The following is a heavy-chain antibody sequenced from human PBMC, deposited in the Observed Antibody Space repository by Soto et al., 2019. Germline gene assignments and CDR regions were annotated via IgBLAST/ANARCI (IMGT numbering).Heavy chain of an antibody. CDR3: ARDTPTLGVDY. D-gene: IGHD2-15*01. CDR1: GFNLSSYW. Sequence: EVQLVESGGGLVQPGGSLRLSCAASGFNLSSYWMHWVRQAPGKGLMWVSHINGDGSDTSYADSVKGRFTISRDNAKNTVYLQMNSLRVEDTAVYYCARDTPTLGVDYWGQGTLVTVSS. J-gene: IGHJ4*02. V-gene: IGHV3-74*01. CDR2: INGDGSDT.